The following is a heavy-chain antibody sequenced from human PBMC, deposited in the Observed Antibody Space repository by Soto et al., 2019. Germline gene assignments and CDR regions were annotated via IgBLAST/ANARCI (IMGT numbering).Heavy chain of an antibody. Sequence: PSETLSLTCTVSGGSISSYYWSWIRQPPGKGLEWIGYIYYSGSTYYNPSLKSRVAISVDTSKNQFSLKLSSVTAADTAVYYCARHETLHGDYDYGGRGTLVPVSS. CDR3: ARHETLHGDYDY. CDR2: IYYSGST. J-gene: IGHJ4*02. D-gene: IGHD4-17*01. V-gene: IGHV4-59*08. CDR1: GGSISSYY.